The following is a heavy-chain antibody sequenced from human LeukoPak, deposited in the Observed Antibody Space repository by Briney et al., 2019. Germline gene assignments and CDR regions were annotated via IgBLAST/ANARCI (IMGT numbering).Heavy chain of an antibody. V-gene: IGHV3-9*03. D-gene: IGHD2-21*01. CDR2: INGNSAAI. CDR3: AKDIGPQVGIDWYFDL. Sequence: GGSLRLSCAASGFTFNAFAMHWVRQLPGEGLEWVSGINGNSAAIGYAASVKGRFTISRDNAKNSLYLQMNSLRPEDMGLYYCAKDIGPQVGIDWYFDLWGRGTLVTVSS. J-gene: IGHJ2*01. CDR1: GFTFNAFA.